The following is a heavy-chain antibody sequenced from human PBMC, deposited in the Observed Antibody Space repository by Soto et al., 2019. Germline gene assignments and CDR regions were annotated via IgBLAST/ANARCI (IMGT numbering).Heavy chain of an antibody. CDR1: GGTFSSYA. CDR2: IIPIFGIA. D-gene: IGHD1-1*01. V-gene: IGHV1-69*01. CDR3: ARGRPGQYNWNDAGYYYYYYGMDV. J-gene: IGHJ6*02. Sequence: QVQLVQSGAEVKKPGSSVKVSCKASGGTFSSYAISWVRQAPGQGLEWMGGIIPIFGIANYAQKFQGRVKITADESTSTAYMEVSSLRSEDTAVYYWARGRPGQYNWNDAGYYYYYYGMDVWGQGTTVTVSS.